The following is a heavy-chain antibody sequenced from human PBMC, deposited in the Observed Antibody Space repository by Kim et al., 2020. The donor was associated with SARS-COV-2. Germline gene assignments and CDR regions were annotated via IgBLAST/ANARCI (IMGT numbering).Heavy chain of an antibody. CDR1: GFTVSSNY. CDR2: IYSGGST. V-gene: IGHV3-66*01. Sequence: GGSLRLSCAASGFTVSSNYMSWVRQAPGKGLEWVSVIYSGGSTYYADSVKGRFTISRDNSKNTLYLQMNSLRAEDTAVYYCARAQGYAAAGYYFDYWGQGTLVTVSS. CDR3: ARAQGYAAAGYYFDY. J-gene: IGHJ4*02. D-gene: IGHD6-13*01.